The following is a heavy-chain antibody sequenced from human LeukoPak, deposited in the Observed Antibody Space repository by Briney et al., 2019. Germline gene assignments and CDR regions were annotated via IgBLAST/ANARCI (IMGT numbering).Heavy chain of an antibody. CDR3: ARSFWSGYYAFDY. J-gene: IGHJ4*02. D-gene: IGHD3-3*01. V-gene: IGHV4-4*02. Sequence: PSGTLSLTCAVSGGSISSNNWWSWVRQPPGKGLEWIGEIYHSGNTNYNPSLKSRVTILVNKSKNQFSLKLSSVTAADTAVYYCARSFWSGYYAFDYWGQGTLVTVSS. CDR1: GGSISSNNW. CDR2: IYHSGNT.